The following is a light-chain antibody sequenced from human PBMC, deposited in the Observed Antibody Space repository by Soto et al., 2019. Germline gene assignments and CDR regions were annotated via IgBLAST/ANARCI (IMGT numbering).Light chain of an antibody. Sequence: QSALTQPASVSGSTGQSITISCTGTSSDVGDYNYVSWYQQHPGKAHKLMIFDVSNRPSGVSNRFSGSKSGNTASLTISGLQAEDEADYYCSSYTSSSTRVFGTGTKVTVL. CDR1: SSDVGDYNY. CDR2: DVS. J-gene: IGLJ1*01. CDR3: SSYTSSSTRV. V-gene: IGLV2-14*01.